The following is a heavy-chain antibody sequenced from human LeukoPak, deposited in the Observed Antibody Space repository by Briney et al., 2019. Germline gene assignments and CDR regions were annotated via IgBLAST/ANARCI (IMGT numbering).Heavy chain of an antibody. CDR2: VSSTGGTT. CDR3: ARARSSNIPGGMDV. V-gene: IGHV3-23*01. D-gene: IGHD2-2*01. Sequence: PTGGSLRLSCAASGFTFSNYAMSWVRQAPGKALEWVSSVSSTGGTTYYADSVKGRFTISRDNSKNMLYLQMNSLRDEDTAVYYCARARSSNIPGGMDVWGQGTTVTVSS. CDR1: GFTFSNYA. J-gene: IGHJ6*02.